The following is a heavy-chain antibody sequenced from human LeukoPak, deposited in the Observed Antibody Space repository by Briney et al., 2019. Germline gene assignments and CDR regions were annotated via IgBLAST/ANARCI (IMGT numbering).Heavy chain of an antibody. V-gene: IGHV1-69*13. D-gene: IGHD2-2*01. CDR2: IIPIFGTA. Sequence: GASVKVSCKASGGTFSSYAISWARQAPGQGLEWMGGIIPIFGTANYAQKLQGRVTITADESTSTAYMELSSLRSEDTAVYYCARGELGYCSSTSCRTPQGKYYYGMDVWGKGTTVTVSS. CDR3: ARGELGYCSSTSCRTPQGKYYYGMDV. CDR1: GGTFSSYA. J-gene: IGHJ6*04.